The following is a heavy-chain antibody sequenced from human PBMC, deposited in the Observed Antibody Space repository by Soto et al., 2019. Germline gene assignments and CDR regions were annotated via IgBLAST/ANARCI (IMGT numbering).Heavy chain of an antibody. V-gene: IGHV1-69*06. CDR3: SSRNSGNDC. J-gene: IGHJ4*02. CDR2: IIPIFYTT. D-gene: IGHD6-19*01. Sequence: QVLLVQSGAEVKKPGSSVKVSCKASGGTFSSYTINWVRQAPGQGLELMGGIIPIFYTTNYAQKFQGRVTITADKSTITANMERCSLRSEDTAVYYCSSRNSGNDCWGQRTLVTVSS. CDR1: GGTFSSYT.